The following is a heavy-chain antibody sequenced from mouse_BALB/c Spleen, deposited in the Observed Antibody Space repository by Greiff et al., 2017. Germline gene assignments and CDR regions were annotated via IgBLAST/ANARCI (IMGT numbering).Heavy chain of an antibody. CDR2: IYPYNGGT. Sequence: EVQLQQSGPELVKPGASVKISCKASGYTFTDYNMHWVKQSHGKSLEWIGYIYPYNGGTGYNQKFKSKATLTVDNSSSTAYMELRSLTSEDSAVYYCAREADYYGSSRFDYWGQGTTLTVSS. D-gene: IGHD1-1*01. CDR1: GYTFTDYN. CDR3: AREADYYGSSRFDY. V-gene: IGHV1S29*02. J-gene: IGHJ2*01.